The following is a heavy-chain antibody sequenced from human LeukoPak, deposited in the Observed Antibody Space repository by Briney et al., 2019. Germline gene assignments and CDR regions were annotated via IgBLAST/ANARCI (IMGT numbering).Heavy chain of an antibody. CDR3: ARVVAATRVEYYYYMDV. D-gene: IGHD2-15*01. Sequence: GGSLRLSCAASGFTFSSYGMHWVRQAPGKGLEWVAVISYDGSNKYYADSVKGRFTISRDNSKNTLYLQMNSLRAEDTAVYYCARVVAATRVEYYYYMDVWGKGTTVTVSS. V-gene: IGHV3-30*03. CDR1: GFTFSSYG. CDR2: ISYDGSNK. J-gene: IGHJ6*03.